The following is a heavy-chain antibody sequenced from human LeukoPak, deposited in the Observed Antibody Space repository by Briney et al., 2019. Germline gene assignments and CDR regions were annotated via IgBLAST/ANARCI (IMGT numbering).Heavy chain of an antibody. CDR2: IIPIFGTA. V-gene: IGHV1-69*13. D-gene: IGHD3-9*01. CDR1: GGTFSSYA. J-gene: IGHJ4*02. Sequence: SVKVSCKASGGTFSSYAISWVRQAPGQGLEWMGGIIPIFGTANYAQKFQGRVTITADESTSTAYMELSSLRSEDTAVYYCARETGPIVGSPFSPYYFDYWGQGTLVTVSS. CDR3: ARETGPIVGSPFSPYYFDY.